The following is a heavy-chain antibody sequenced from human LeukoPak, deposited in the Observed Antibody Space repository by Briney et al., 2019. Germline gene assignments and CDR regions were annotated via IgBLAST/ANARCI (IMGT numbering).Heavy chain of an antibody. D-gene: IGHD1-26*01. Sequence: SVKVSCKASGGTFSSYAISWVRQAPGQGLEWMGGIIPIFGTANYAQKFQGRVTITADESTSTAYMELSSLRSEDTAVYYCARDMYSGSSRTFDYWGQGTLVTVSS. J-gene: IGHJ4*02. CDR2: IIPIFGTA. V-gene: IGHV1-69*13. CDR1: GGTFSSYA. CDR3: ARDMYSGSSRTFDY.